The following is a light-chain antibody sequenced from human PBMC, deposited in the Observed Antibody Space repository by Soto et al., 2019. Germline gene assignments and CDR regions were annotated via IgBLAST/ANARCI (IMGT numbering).Light chain of an antibody. Sequence: QSVLTQPPSASGTPGQRVTISCSGSNSNIGDNTLNWYQQLPGTAPKLLISRNDQRPSGVPDRFSGSRSGTSGSLAISGLQSEDEAEYYCAAWDDRLNGFVFGTVTKVTVL. CDR1: NSNIGDNT. J-gene: IGLJ1*01. CDR3: AAWDDRLNGFV. CDR2: RND. V-gene: IGLV1-44*01.